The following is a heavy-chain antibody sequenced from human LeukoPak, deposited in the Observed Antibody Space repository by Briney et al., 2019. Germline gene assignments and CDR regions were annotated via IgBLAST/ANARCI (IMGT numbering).Heavy chain of an antibody. V-gene: IGHV4-59*08. Sequence: SETLSLTCTVPGGSTSSYYYNWVRQPPGKGLEWIAYISDSGTTNYNPSLKSRVTISVDTSKTQFSLRLSSVTAADTAVYFCARQSSSYDPFDIWGQGTMVTVSS. CDR3: ARQSSSYDPFDI. J-gene: IGHJ3*02. CDR2: ISDSGTT. CDR1: GGSTSSYY. D-gene: IGHD3-22*01.